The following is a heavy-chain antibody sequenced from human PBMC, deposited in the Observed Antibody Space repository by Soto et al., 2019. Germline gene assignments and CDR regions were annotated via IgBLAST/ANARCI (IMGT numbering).Heavy chain of an antibody. CDR1: GYTFTSYG. CDR3: ARAWGTTVTTSPSYYYYGMDV. V-gene: IGHV1-18*01. CDR2: ISAYNGNT. Sequence: EASVKVSCKASGYTFTSYGISWVRQAPGQGLEWMGWISAYNGNTNYAQKLQGRVTMTTDTSTSTAYMELRSLRSDDTAVYYCARAWGTTVTTSPSYYYYGMDVWGQGTTVTVSS. J-gene: IGHJ6*02. D-gene: IGHD4-4*01.